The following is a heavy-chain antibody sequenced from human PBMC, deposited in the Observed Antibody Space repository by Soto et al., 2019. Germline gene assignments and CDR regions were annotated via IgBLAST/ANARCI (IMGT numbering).Heavy chain of an antibody. D-gene: IGHD3-3*01. J-gene: IGHJ3*02. CDR1: GFTFDDYA. Sequence: EVQLVESGGGLVQPGRSLRLSCAASGFTFDDYAMHWVRQAPGKGLEWVSGISWNSGSIGYADYVKGRFTISRDNAKNYLYLQMHSLIAEDPALYYCAKEISGTFGVVGSFDIWGQGTMVTVSS. CDR2: ISWNSGSI. CDR3: AKEISGTFGVVGSFDI. V-gene: IGHV3-9*01.